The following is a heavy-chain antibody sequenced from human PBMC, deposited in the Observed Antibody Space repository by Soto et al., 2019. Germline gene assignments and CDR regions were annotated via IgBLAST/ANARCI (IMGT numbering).Heavy chain of an antibody. V-gene: IGHV3-23*01. J-gene: IGHJ6*03. CDR1: GFTFSSYA. CDR3: AKSIDRGVLYYMDV. CDR2: ISGSGGST. Sequence: EVQLLESGGGLVQPGGSLRLSCAASGFTFSSYAMSWVRQAPGRGLEWVSAISGSGGSTYDADSVKGRFTISRDNSKNTLYLQMNSLRAEDTAVYYCAKSIDRGVLYYMDVWGKGTTVTVSS. D-gene: IGHD3-10*01.